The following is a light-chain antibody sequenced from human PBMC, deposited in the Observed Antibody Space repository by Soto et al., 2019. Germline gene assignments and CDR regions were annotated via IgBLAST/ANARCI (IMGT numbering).Light chain of an antibody. CDR3: SSYTDNIPYV. CDR1: SSDVGGFNY. Sequence: QSALTQPASVSGSPGQSITISCTGTSSDVGGFNYVSWYQQRPGKAPKLILYEVNNRTSGVSNRFSGSKSGNTASLTISGLQAEDEADYYCSSYTDNIPYVFGTGTKLTVL. CDR2: EVN. V-gene: IGLV2-14*01. J-gene: IGLJ1*01.